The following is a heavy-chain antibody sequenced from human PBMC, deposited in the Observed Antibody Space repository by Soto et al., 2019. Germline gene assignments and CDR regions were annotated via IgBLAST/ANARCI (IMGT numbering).Heavy chain of an antibody. CDR3: ARDLRGHFGP. CDR1: GFTFRNYN. J-gene: IGHJ3*01. V-gene: IGHV3-21*02. D-gene: IGHD3-10*01. Sequence: EAQLVESGGGLVKPGGFLRLSCAASGFTFRNYNMIWVRQAPGKGLEWVSSISDTGSYIYYADSMKGRFTVSRDNANNSLYLQMNRLRSEDTAIYYCARDLRGHFGPWGQGTMVTVSS. CDR2: ISDTGSYI.